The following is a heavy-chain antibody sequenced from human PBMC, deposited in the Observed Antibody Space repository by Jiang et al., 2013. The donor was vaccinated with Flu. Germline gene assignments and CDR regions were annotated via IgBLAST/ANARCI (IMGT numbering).Heavy chain of an antibody. D-gene: IGHD4-23*01. V-gene: IGHV4-59*13. CDR2: IYYSGST. CDR1: GGSISSYY. CDR3: ARDESVVTPQTGYFDL. Sequence: GSGLVKPSETLSLTCTVSGGSISSYYWSWIRQPPGKGLEWIGYIYYSGSTNYNPSLKSRVTISVDTSKNQFSLKLSSVTAADTAVYYCARDESVVTPQTGYFDLWGRGTLVTVSS. J-gene: IGHJ2*01.